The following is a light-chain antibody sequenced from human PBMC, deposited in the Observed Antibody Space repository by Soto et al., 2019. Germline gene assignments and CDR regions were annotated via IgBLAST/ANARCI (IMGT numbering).Light chain of an antibody. J-gene: IGKJ4*01. Sequence: EIVLTQSPATLSLSPGDRATLSCRASQSVDSYLAWYQQKPGQAPRLLIFDAYNRATGIPARFSGSGSGTDFTLTISNLEPEDFAIYYCQQRDNGVTFGGGTKV. CDR3: QQRDNGVT. V-gene: IGKV3-11*01. CDR2: DAY. CDR1: QSVDSY.